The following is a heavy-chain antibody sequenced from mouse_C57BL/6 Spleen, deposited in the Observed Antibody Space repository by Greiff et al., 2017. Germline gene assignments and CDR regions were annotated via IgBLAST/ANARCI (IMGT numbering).Heavy chain of an antibody. V-gene: IGHV1-69*01. CDR1: GYTFNSYW. CDR2: IDPSDSYT. J-gene: IGHJ4*01. D-gene: IGHD1-1*02. Sequence: VQLQQPGAELVMPGASVKLSCKASGYTFNSYWMHWVKQRPGQGLEWIGEIDPSDSYTNYTPKFKGKSTLTVDKSSSTSYMQLSSRTSEDTAVYYCARYDGSYGDLDYWGQGTSVTVSS. CDR3: ARYDGSYGDLDY.